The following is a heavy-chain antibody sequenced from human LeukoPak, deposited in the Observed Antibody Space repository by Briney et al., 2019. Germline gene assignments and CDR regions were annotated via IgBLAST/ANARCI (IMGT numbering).Heavy chain of an antibody. D-gene: IGHD6-13*01. V-gene: IGHV4-39*01. J-gene: IGHJ4*02. Sequence: SETLSLTCTVSGGSISSSSYYWGWNRQPPGKGLEWIGSIYYSGSTYYNPSLKSRVTISVDTSKNQFSLKLSSVTAADTAVYYCAIGYSSSWYYFDYWGQGTLVTVSS. CDR3: AIGYSSSWYYFDY. CDR1: GGSISSSSYY. CDR2: IYYSGST.